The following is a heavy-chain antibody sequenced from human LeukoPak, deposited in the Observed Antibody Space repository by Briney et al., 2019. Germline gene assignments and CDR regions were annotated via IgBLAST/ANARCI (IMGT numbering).Heavy chain of an antibody. CDR3: ARGRVTYYDILTGYSPSYYFDY. CDR2: INHSGST. V-gene: IGHV4-34*01. D-gene: IGHD3-9*01. Sequence: SETLSLTCAVYGGSFSGYYWSWIRQPPGKGLEWIGEINHSGSTNYNPSLKSRVTISVDTSKNQFSLKLSSVTAADTAVYYCARGRVTYYDILTGYSPSYYFDYWGQGTLVTVSS. J-gene: IGHJ4*02. CDR1: GGSFSGYY.